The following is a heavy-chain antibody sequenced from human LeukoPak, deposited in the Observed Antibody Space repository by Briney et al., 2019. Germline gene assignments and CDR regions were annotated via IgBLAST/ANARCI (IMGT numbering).Heavy chain of an antibody. CDR2: FDPEDGET. D-gene: IGHD3-16*02. J-gene: IGHJ4*02. Sequence: GASVKVSCKVSGYTLTELSMHWVRQTPGKGLEWMGGFDPEDGETIYAQTFQGRVTMTEDTSTDTAYMELSSLRSEDTAVYYCATYRQYAWGNYHYDYWGQGTLVTVSS. CDR3: ATYRQYAWGNYHYDY. V-gene: IGHV1-24*01. CDR1: GYTLTELS.